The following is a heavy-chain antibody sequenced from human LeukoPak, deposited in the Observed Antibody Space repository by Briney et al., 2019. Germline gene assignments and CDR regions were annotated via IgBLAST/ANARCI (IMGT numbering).Heavy chain of an antibody. J-gene: IGHJ3*01. Sequence: GESLKISCKGSGYSFTSFWIGWVRQMPGKGLEWMGIIYPRDSDTRYSPSFQGQVTISADKSISTAYLQWSSLKALDTALYYCATADSSAYREHDGFDLWGQGTMVTVSS. D-gene: IGHD3-22*01. CDR2: IYPRDSDT. CDR1: GYSFTSFW. V-gene: IGHV5-51*01. CDR3: ATADSSAYREHDGFDL.